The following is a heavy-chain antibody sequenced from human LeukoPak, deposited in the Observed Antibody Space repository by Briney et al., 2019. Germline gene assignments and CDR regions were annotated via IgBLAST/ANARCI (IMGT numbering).Heavy chain of an antibody. CDR3: ATLMTTGDKLDS. J-gene: IGHJ4*02. D-gene: IGHD4-11*01. CDR1: GGSISSGIYS. Sequence: SETLSLTCTVSGGSISSGIYSWSWIRQPPGTGLEWIGYIQHSLTSYNPSLKSRVTISVDRSKNQFSLKVSSVTAADTAVYYCATLMTTGDKLDSWGQGTLVTVSS. CDR2: IQHSLT. V-gene: IGHV4-30-2*01.